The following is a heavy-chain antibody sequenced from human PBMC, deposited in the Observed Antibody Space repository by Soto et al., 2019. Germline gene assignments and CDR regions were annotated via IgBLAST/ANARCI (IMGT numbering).Heavy chain of an antibody. V-gene: IGHV1-18*04. CDR1: GFRFTYYG. J-gene: IGHJ5*02. CDR2: ISAHNGNT. CDR3: ARSYCSTSTCYSYWLDP. Sequence: QMQLVQSGAEVKKPGASVRVSCKASGFRFTYYGITWVRQAPGQGLEWMGWISAHNGNTNYAQKLEGRVTMNTDTSTSTAYMELRSLRSDDTAVYYCARSYCSTSTCYSYWLDPWGQGTLVTVSS. D-gene: IGHD2-2*02.